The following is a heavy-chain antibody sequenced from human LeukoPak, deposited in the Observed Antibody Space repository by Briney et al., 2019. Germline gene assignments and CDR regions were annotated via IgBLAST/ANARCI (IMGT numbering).Heavy chain of an antibody. CDR1: GFTFDDYA. J-gene: IGHJ4*02. D-gene: IGHD1-26*01. CDR2: ISWNSGSI. Sequence: GGSLRLSCAASGFTFDDYAMHWVRQAPGKGLEWVSGISWNSGSIGYADSVKGRFTISRDNAKNSLYLQMNSLRSDDTAVYYCARDGGALGFDYWGQGTLVTVSS. CDR3: ARDGGALGFDY. V-gene: IGHV3-9*01.